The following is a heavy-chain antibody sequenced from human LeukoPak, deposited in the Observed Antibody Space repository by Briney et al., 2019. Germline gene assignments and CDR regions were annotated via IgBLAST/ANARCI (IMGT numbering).Heavy chain of an antibody. CDR1: GFTFSSYW. V-gene: IGHV3-74*01. J-gene: IGHJ3*02. CDR3: AIATPNWGYAFDI. D-gene: IGHD7-27*01. Sequence: GGSLSLSCAASGFTFSSYWMHWVRQAPGKGLVWVSVINSDGSGTSYADSVKGRFTISRDNAKNTLYLQMNSLRAEDTALYYCAIATPNWGYAFDIWGQGTMVTVSS. CDR2: INSDGSGT.